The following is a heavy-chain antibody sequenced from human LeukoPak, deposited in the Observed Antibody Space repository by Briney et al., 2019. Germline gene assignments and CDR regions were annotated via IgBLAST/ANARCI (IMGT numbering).Heavy chain of an antibody. CDR1: GFTFSDYY. CDR2: ISSSGSTI. Sequence: GVLRLSCAASGFTFSDYYMSWIRQAPGKGLEWVSYISSSGSTIYYADSVKGRFTISRDNAKNSLYLQMNSLRAEDTAVYYCARGGLRYFDWPERDYWGQGTLVTVSP. CDR3: ARGGLRYFDWPERDY. D-gene: IGHD3-9*01. J-gene: IGHJ4*02. V-gene: IGHV3-11*01.